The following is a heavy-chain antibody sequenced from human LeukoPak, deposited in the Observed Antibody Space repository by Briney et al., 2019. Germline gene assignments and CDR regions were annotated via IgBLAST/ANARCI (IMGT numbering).Heavy chain of an antibody. D-gene: IGHD6-19*01. CDR1: GYTFTGYY. J-gene: IGHJ4*02. Sequence: ASVKVSCKASGYTFTGYYLHWVRQAPGQGLEWMGGIIPIFGTANYAQKFQGRVTITADKSTSTAYMELSSLRSEDTAVYYCARGAGIVHSSGWLYWGQGTLVTVSS. CDR2: IIPIFGTA. CDR3: ARGAGIVHSSGWLY. V-gene: IGHV1-69*06.